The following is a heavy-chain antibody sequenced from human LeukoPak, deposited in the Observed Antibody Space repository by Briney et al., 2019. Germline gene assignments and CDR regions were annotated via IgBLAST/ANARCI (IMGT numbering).Heavy chain of an antibody. CDR3: ARDRRRFGELAPKQIYGMDV. Sequence: PETLSLTCTVSGASVSSSYWSWIRLPAGKGLEWIGHIYSSGRTKYNPSLKSRVTMSVDTSKNQLSLKLSSVTAADTAVYYCARDRRRFGELAPKQIYGMDVWGQGTTVTVSS. CDR1: GASVSSSY. D-gene: IGHD3-10*01. J-gene: IGHJ6*02. CDR2: IYSSGRT. V-gene: IGHV4-4*07.